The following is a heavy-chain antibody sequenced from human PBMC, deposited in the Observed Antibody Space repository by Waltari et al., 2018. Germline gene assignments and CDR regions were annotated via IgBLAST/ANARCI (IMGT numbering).Heavy chain of an antibody. CDR3: VGGQMGDF. CDR2: ISYDGSKR. Sequence: QDQLVESGGGVVQPGRSLRLSCVPSGFTFSNYGMHWVRQAQGKGLEWVAVISYDGSKRFYADAVKGRFTISRDNSKNILYLQMNSLRADDTAMYYCVGGQMGDFWGQGTLVTVSS. V-gene: IGHV3-33*03. J-gene: IGHJ4*02. D-gene: IGHD3-16*01. CDR1: GFTFSNYG.